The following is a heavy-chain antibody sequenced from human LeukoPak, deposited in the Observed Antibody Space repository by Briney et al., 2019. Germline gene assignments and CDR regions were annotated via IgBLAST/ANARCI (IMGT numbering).Heavy chain of an antibody. CDR2: IYYSGSI. CDR1: GGSISSSSYY. D-gene: IGHD2/OR15-2a*01. V-gene: IGHV4-39*07. Sequence: SETLSLTCTVSGGSISSSSYYWGWIRQPPGKGLEWIGSIYYSGSIYYNPSLKSRVTISVDTSKNQFSLKLSSVTAADTAVYYCARTPGNTDLPNWFDPWGQGTLVTVSS. CDR3: ARTPGNTDLPNWFDP. J-gene: IGHJ5*02.